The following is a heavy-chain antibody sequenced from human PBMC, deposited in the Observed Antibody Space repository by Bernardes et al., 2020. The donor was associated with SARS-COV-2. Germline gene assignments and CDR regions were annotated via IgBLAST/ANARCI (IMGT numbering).Heavy chain of an antibody. Sequence: GGSLRLSCAASGFTFSSYSMNWVRQAPGKGLEWVSSISSSSSYIYYADSVKGRFTISRDNAKNSLYLQMNSLRAEDTAVYYYASPRSEEYYDSSGFDYWGQGTLVTVSS. CDR1: GFTFSSYS. V-gene: IGHV3-21*01. CDR2: ISSSSSYI. CDR3: ASPRSEEYYDSSGFDY. D-gene: IGHD3-22*01. J-gene: IGHJ4*02.